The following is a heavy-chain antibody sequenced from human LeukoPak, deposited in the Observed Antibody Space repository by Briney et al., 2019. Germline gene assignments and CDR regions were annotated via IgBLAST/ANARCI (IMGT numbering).Heavy chain of an antibody. CDR2: ISYDGSSK. CDR3: AREYSSSSDY. D-gene: IGHD6-6*01. Sequence: GGSLRLSCAASGFTFSSYAMHWVRQAPGKGLEWVAVISYDGSSKYYADSVKGRFTISRDNSKNTLYLQMNSLRAEDTAVYYCAREYSSSSDYWGQGTLVTVSS. CDR1: GFTFSSYA. J-gene: IGHJ4*02. V-gene: IGHV3-30-3*01.